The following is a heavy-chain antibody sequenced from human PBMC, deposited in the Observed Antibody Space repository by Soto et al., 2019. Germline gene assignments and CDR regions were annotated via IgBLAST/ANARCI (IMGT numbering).Heavy chain of an antibody. J-gene: IGHJ3*02. CDR2: IYYSGST. D-gene: IGHD2-15*01. CDR3: ARVQEDIVVVVAAPHDAFDI. V-gene: IGHV4-31*03. CDR1: GGSISSGGYY. Sequence: PSETLSLTCTVSGGSISSGGYYWSWIRQHPGKGLEWIGYIYYSGSTYYNPSLKSRVTISVDTSKNQFSLKLSSVTAADTAVYYCARVQEDIVVVVAAPHDAFDICCQVPMLSVSS.